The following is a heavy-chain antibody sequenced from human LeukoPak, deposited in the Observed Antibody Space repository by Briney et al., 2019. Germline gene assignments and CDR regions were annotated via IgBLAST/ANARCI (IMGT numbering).Heavy chain of an antibody. CDR2: IYYSGST. CDR3: ARRRGGTNWFDP. CDR1: GGSISSYY. J-gene: IGHJ5*02. Sequence: SETLSLTCTVSGGSISSYYWSWIRQPPGKGLEWVGYIYYSGSTNYNPSLKSRVTISVGTSKNQFSLKLSSVTAADTAMYYCARRRGGTNWFDPWGQGTLVTVSS. D-gene: IGHD2-15*01. V-gene: IGHV4-59*08.